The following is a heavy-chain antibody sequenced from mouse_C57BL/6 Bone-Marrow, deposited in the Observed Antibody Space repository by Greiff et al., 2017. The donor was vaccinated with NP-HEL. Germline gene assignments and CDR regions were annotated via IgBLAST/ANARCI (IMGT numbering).Heavy chain of an antibody. CDR3: ARPGITTVVARDAMDY. D-gene: IGHD1-1*01. V-gene: IGHV1-82*01. J-gene: IGHJ4*01. CDR2: IYPGDGDT. CDR1: GYAFSSSW. Sequence: QVQLQQSGPELVKPGASVKISCKASGYAFSSSWMNWVKQRPGKGLEWIGRIYPGDGDTNYNGKFKGKATLTADKSSSTAYMQLSSLTSEDSAVYFCARPGITTVVARDAMDYWGQGTSVTVSS.